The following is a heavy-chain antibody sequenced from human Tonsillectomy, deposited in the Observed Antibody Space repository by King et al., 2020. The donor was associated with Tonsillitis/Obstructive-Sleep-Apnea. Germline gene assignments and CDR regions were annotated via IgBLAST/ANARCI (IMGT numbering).Heavy chain of an antibody. CDR1: GFTFSSYS. D-gene: IGHD6-19*01. J-gene: IGHJ4*02. CDR2: IISSSSYI. V-gene: IGHV3-21*01. CDR3: ARDWGGSGWWIFDS. Sequence: VQLVESGGGLVKPGGSLRLSCAASGFTFSSYSMNWVRQAPGKGLEWVSSIISSSSYIYYADSVKGRFTISRDNAKNSLYLHMNSLRAEDTAVYYCARDWGGSGWWIFDSCGQGTLVTVSS.